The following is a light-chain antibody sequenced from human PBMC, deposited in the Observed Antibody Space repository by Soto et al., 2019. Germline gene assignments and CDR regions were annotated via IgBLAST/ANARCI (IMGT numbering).Light chain of an antibody. CDR1: QSVLYSSDNKNY. Sequence: DIVMTQSPDSLAVSLGERATINCKSSQSVLYSSDNKNYLTWYQQKPGQPPKLLIYWASTRESGVPGRFSGSGSGTDFTLTISSLQAEDVAVYYCQQYYTTPYTFGQGTKLEFK. V-gene: IGKV4-1*01. J-gene: IGKJ2*01. CDR2: WAS. CDR3: QQYYTTPYT.